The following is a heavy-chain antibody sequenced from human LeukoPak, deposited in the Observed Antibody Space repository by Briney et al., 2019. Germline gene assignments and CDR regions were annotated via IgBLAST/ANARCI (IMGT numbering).Heavy chain of an antibody. J-gene: IGHJ4*02. V-gene: IGHV4-34*01. CDR2: INHSGST. Sequence: PSETLSLTCAVYGGSFSGYYWSWVRQPPGKGLEWVGEINHSGSTNYNPSLKSRVTISVDTYKKPFCLKLSCVTAADPAVYYRPSTSVRGDYWGQGTLVTVSS. CDR3: PSTSVRGDY. D-gene: IGHD3-10*01. CDR1: GGSFSGYY.